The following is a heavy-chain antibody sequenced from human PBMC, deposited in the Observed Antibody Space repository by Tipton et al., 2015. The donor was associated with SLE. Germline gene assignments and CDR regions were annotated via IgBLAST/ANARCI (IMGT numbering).Heavy chain of an antibody. CDR3: ARHRGDFDY. J-gene: IGHJ4*01. Sequence: TLSLTCTVSGGSISSSIYYWGWIRQPPGKGLEWIGSIYYSGGTYYNPSLKSRVTISVDTSKNQFSLRLSSVTAADTAMYYCARHRGDFDYWGHGTLVTVSS. CDR1: GGSISSSIYY. V-gene: IGHV4-39*07. D-gene: IGHD3-16*01. CDR2: IYYSGGT.